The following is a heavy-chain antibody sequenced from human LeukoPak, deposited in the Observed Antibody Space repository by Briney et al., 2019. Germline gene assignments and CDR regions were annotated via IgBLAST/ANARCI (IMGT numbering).Heavy chain of an antibody. D-gene: IGHD3-9*01. V-gene: IGHV4-4*07. CDR3: ARAGYYDILTGYYDSSFDP. CDR2: IYTSGST. Sequence: SETLSLTCAVSGGSISSYYWSWIRQPAGKGLEWIGRIYTSGSTNYNPSLKSRVTMSVDTSKNQFSLKLSSVTAADTAVYYCARAGYYDILTGYYDSSFDPWGQGTLVTVSS. J-gene: IGHJ5*02. CDR1: GGSISSYY.